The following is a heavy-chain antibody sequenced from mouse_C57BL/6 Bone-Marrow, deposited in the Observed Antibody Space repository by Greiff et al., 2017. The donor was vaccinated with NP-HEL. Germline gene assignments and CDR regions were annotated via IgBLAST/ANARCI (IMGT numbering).Heavy chain of an antibody. Sequence: QVQLKESGPGILQSSQTLSLTCSFSGFSLSTSGMGVSWIRQPSGKGLEWLAHIYWDDDKRYNPSLKSRLTISKDTSRNQVFLKITSVDTADTATYYCARSITTVVARNYFDYWGQGTTLTVSS. CDR3: ARSITTVVARNYFDY. V-gene: IGHV8-12*01. D-gene: IGHD1-1*01. CDR2: IYWDDDK. CDR1: GFSLSTSGMG. J-gene: IGHJ2*01.